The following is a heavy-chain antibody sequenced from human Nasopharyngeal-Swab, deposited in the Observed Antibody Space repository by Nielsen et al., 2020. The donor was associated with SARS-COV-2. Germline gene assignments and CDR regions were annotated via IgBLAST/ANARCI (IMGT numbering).Heavy chain of an antibody. CDR3: AKGIAAAGSRCLDY. J-gene: IGHJ4*02. D-gene: IGHD6-13*01. CDR2: ISWNSVSI. CDR1: GFTFDDYA. V-gene: IGHV3-9*01. Sequence: SLRLSCAASGFTFDDYAMHWVRQAPGKGLEWVSGISWNSVSIGYADSVKGRFTISRDNAKNSLYLQMNSLRAEDTALYYCAKGIAAAGSRCLDYWGQGTLVTVSS.